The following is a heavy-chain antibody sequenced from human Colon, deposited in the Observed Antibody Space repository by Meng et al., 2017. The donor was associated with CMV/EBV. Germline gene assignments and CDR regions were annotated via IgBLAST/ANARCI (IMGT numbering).Heavy chain of an antibody. J-gene: IGHJ4*02. Sequence: SLKISCPASGFSFGDYTMAWVRQAPGKGLEWVGSIRNKPYGETTEYAAAVKGTFTISRDDSKSVAYVKMSRLKREDTAVYYFARAPYCTSTSCHGYDSWGQGTLVTVSS. V-gene: IGHV3-49*04. D-gene: IGHD2-2*01. CDR3: ARAPYCTSTSCHGYDS. CDR1: GFSFGDYT. CDR2: IRNKPYGETT.